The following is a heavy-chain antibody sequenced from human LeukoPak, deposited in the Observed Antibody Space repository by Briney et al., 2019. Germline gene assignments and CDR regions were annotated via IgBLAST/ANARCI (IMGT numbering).Heavy chain of an antibody. CDR3: ARDYLVGAPLDS. D-gene: IGHD1-26*01. CDR2: MYISGST. CDR1: GVSVTNYY. V-gene: IGHV4-4*07. J-gene: IGHJ4*02. Sequence: SETLSLTCTVSGVSVTNYYWAWIRQPAGKGLEWIGRMYISGSTNYNPSLKSRVTISIDKTRNQFSLKLRSVTAADTAVYYCARDYLVGAPLDSWGQGTLVTVSP.